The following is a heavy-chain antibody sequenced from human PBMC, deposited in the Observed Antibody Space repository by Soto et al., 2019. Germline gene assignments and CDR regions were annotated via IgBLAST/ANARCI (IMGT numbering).Heavy chain of an antibody. CDR2: ISGSGGST. Sequence: EVQLLESGGGLVQPGGSLRLSCAASGFTFSSYAMSWVRQAPGKGLEWVSAISGSGGSTYYADSVKGRFTISRDNSKNTLYRQMNSLRAEDTAVYYCAKDFGLYYDFWSGYYYFDYWGQGTLVTVSS. V-gene: IGHV3-23*01. CDR1: GFTFSSYA. CDR3: AKDFGLYYDFWSGYYYFDY. D-gene: IGHD3-3*01. J-gene: IGHJ4*02.